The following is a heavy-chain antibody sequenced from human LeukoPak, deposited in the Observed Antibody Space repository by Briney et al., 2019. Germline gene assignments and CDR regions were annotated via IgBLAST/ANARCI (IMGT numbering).Heavy chain of an antibody. CDR3: ARGFWSQGYYFDS. J-gene: IGHJ4*02. D-gene: IGHD3-3*01. CDR2: IKQDGSEK. Sequence: GGSLRLSCAASGFTFSGYWMSWVRQAPGKGLEWVANIKQDGSEKYYVDSVKGRFTISRDDSKNTVYLQMNSLRAEDTAVYFCARGFWSQGYYFDSWGQGSLVIVSS. CDR1: GFTFSGYW. V-gene: IGHV3-7*01.